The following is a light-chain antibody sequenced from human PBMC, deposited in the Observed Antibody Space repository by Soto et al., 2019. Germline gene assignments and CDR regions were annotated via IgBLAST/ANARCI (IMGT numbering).Light chain of an antibody. J-gene: IGLJ1*01. Sequence: QSALTQPRSVSGSPGQSVTISCTGTSSDVGGYNYVSWYQQHPGKAPKLMIYDVSKWPSGVPDRFSGSKSGNTASLTISGLQDEDEADYYCCSYAGSYTNVFGTGTKLTVL. CDR2: DVS. V-gene: IGLV2-11*01. CDR3: CSYAGSYTNV. CDR1: SSDVGGYNY.